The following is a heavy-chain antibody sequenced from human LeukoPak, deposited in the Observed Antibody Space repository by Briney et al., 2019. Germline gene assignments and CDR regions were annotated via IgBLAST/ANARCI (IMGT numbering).Heavy chain of an antibody. CDR2: IIPIFGTA. J-gene: IGHJ5*02. CDR1: GGTFSSYA. D-gene: IGHD6-6*01. V-gene: IGHV1-69*13. Sequence: GASVKVSCEASGGTFSSYAISWVRQAPGQGLEWMGGIIPIFGTANYAQKFQGRVTITADESTSTAYMELSSLRSEDTAVYYCAREGSSSSGRFDPWGQGTLVTVSS. CDR3: AREGSSSSGRFDP.